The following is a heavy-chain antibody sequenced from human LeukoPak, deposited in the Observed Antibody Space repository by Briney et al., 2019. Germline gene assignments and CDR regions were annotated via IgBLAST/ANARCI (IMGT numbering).Heavy chain of an antibody. J-gene: IGHJ5*02. Sequence: ASVKVSCKASGYTFTGYYMHWVRQAPGQGLEWMGWINPNSGGTNYAQKFQGRVTMTRDTSISTAYMELSRLRSDDTAVYYCAREYSSGWYVVGNWFDPWGQGTLVTVSS. D-gene: IGHD6-19*01. CDR1: GYTFTGYY. V-gene: IGHV1-2*02. CDR3: AREYSSGWYVVGNWFDP. CDR2: INPNSGGT.